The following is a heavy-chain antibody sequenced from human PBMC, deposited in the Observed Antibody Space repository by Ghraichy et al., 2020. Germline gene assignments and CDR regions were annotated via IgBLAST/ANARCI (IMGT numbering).Heavy chain of an antibody. Sequence: SETLSLTCTVSGGSISSGGYYWSWIRQHPGKGLEWIGYIYYSGSTYYNPSLKSRVTISVDTSKNQFSLKLSSVTAADTAVYYCARETSSSSWTAFDYWGQGNLVTVSS. CDR2: IYYSGST. CDR3: ARETSSSSWTAFDY. D-gene: IGHD6-13*01. J-gene: IGHJ4*02. CDR1: GGSISSGGYY. V-gene: IGHV4-31*03.